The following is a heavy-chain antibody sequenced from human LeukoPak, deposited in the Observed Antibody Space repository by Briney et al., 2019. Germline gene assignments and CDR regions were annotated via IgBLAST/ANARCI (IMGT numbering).Heavy chain of an antibody. J-gene: IGHJ4*02. CDR1: GGAFSSYA. Sequence: ASVKVSCKASGGAFSSYAISWVRQAPGQGLEWMGRIIPILGIANYAQKFQGRVTITADKSTSTAYMELSSLRSEDTAVYYCARGSPGQLSSIFDYWGQGNLVTVSS. V-gene: IGHV1-69*04. D-gene: IGHD2-2*01. CDR3: ARGSPGQLSSIFDY. CDR2: IIPILGIA.